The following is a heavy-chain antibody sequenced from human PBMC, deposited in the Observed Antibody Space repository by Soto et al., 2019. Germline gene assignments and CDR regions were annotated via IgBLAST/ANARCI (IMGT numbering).Heavy chain of an antibody. V-gene: IGHV3-48*02. Sequence: GGSLRLSCTASGFTFSSYSMNWVRQAPGKGLEWVSYISSSSSTIYYADSVKGRFTISRDNAKNSLYLQMNSLRDEDTAVYYCARDPFIAAAGRPPGWFDPWGQGTLVTVSS. CDR2: ISSSSSTI. CDR3: ARDPFIAAAGRPPGWFDP. CDR1: GFTFSSYS. D-gene: IGHD6-13*01. J-gene: IGHJ5*02.